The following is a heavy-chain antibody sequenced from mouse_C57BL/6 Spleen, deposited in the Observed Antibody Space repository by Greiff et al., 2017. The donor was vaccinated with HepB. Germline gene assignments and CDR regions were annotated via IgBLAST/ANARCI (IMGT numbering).Heavy chain of an antibody. Sequence: QVQLQQSGPELVKPGASVKISCKASGYAFSSSWMNWVKQRPGKGLEWIGRIYPGDGDTNYNGKFKGKATLTADKSSSTADMQLSSLTSEDSAVYFCARDITTVPFAYWGQGTLVTVSA. D-gene: IGHD1-1*01. CDR2: IYPGDGDT. J-gene: IGHJ3*01. CDR1: GYAFSSSW. CDR3: ARDITTVPFAY. V-gene: IGHV1-82*01.